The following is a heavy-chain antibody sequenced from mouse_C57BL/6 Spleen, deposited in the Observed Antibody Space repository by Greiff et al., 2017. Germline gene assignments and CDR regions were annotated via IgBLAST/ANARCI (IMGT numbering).Heavy chain of an antibody. D-gene: IGHD2-12*01. J-gene: IGHJ4*01. CDR2: ISDGGSYT. Sequence: EVQLVESGGGLVKPGGSLKLSCAASGFTFSSYAMSWVRQTPEKRLEWVATISDGGSYTYYPDNVKGRFTLSRDNAKNNLYLQMSHLKSEDTAMYYCARDCLYRYYNAMDYWGQGTSVTVSS. CDR1: GFTFSSYA. CDR3: ARDCLYRYYNAMDY. V-gene: IGHV5-4*01.